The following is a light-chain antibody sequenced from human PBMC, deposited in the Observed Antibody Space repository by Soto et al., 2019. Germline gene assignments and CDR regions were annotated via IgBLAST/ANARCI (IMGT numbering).Light chain of an antibody. Sequence: EIVLTQSPDTLSLSPGERATLSCRASETVTSDYLAWYQQKPGQAPRLLFYGASRRAAGIPDRFSGSGSGTDFTLIISRLEPEDFVVYYCHQYGSSPWTFGQGTKVDIK. J-gene: IGKJ1*01. CDR2: GAS. CDR1: ETVTSDY. V-gene: IGKV3-20*01. CDR3: HQYGSSPWT.